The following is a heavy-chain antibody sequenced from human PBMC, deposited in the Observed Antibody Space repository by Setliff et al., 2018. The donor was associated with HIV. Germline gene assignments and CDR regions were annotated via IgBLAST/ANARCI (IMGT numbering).Heavy chain of an antibody. D-gene: IGHD2-21*01. CDR3: ATLVSCGGDCSSHCYLDL. V-gene: IGHV4-4*07. CDR2: IYASGNS. J-gene: IGHJ2*01. CDR1: GGFMNNYS. Sequence: NPSETLSLTCSVSGGFMNNYSWNWIRQPAGKGLEWIGRIYASGNSNYNPSLKDRVTMSMDASRNFFSLEMTSVAAADTAMYFCATLVSCGGDCSSHCYLDLWGRGTLVTVS.